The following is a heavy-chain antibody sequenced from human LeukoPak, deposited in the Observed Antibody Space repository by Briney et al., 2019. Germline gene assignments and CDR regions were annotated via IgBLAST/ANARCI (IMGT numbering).Heavy chain of an antibody. CDR2: ISSSSSTI. CDR1: GFTFSSYS. CDR3: ARDRGAYFDWLLSDYFDY. V-gene: IGHV3-48*01. Sequence: PGGSLRLSCAASGFTFSSYSMNWVRQAPGKGLEWVSYISSSSSTIYYADSVKGRFTISRDNAKNSLYLQMNSLRAEDTAVYYCARDRGAYFDWLLSDYFDYWGQGTLVTVSS. J-gene: IGHJ4*02. D-gene: IGHD3-9*01.